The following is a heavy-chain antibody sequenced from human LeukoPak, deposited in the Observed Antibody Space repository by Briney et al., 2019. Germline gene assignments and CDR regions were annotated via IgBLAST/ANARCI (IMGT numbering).Heavy chain of an antibody. D-gene: IGHD2-2*01. CDR2: INNDGSGT. J-gene: IGHJ3*02. V-gene: IGHV3-74*01. CDR3: ARGGAYHVFDI. CDR1: GFTFSSSW. Sequence: GGSLRLSCAASGFTFSSSWIYWVRQAPGKGLVYVSRINNDGSGTTYADSVKGRFTISRDNAKNTLYLQMDSLRVEDTAVYYCARGGAYHVFDIWGQGTMVTVSS.